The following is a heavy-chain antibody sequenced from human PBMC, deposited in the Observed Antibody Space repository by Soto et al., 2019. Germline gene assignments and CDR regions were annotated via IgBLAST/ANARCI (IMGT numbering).Heavy chain of an antibody. V-gene: IGHV3-33*06. CDR1: GFTFSTYA. D-gene: IGHD2-8*01. CDR3: VKRVSGETIVPTASTAFDD. CDR2: IRNAGSNE. J-gene: IGHJ3*01. Sequence: PGWSLSLSCAASGFTFSTYAMHWVRLAPGKGLAWVAVIRNAGSNEYYRDSLKGRFTISRDNSKDALYLQMSSMRAEDQAVSYSVKRVSGETIVPTASTAFDDWG.